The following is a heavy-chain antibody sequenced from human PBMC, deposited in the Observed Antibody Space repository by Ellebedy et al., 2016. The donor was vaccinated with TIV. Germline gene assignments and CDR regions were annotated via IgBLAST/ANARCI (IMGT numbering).Heavy chain of an antibody. CDR1: GGSISNFY. V-gene: IGHV4-59*01. CDR3: ARGYCSGGSCFAFDI. CDR2: IYYTGST. D-gene: IGHD2-15*01. J-gene: IGHJ3*02. Sequence: SETLSLTCTVAGGSISNFYWNWIRQPPGKGLEWIGYIYYTGSTNYNPSLKSRVTMSVDTSKSQFSLKLTSVTAADTAVYYCARGYCSGGSCFAFDIWGQGTMVTVSS.